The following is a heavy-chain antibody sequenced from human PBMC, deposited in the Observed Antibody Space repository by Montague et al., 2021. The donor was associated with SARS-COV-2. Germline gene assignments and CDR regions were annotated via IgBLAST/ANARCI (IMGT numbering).Heavy chain of an antibody. J-gene: IGHJ6*02. D-gene: IGHD5-12*01. CDR2: INHSGIT. CDR3: ARWGHQEATTGTYYYFGMDF. V-gene: IGHV4-34*01. CDR1: GGSFRSYY. Sequence: SETLSLTCAVNGGSFRSYYWSWIRQPPGKGLEWIAEINHSGITNYNPSLKSRVTISVDTSNNQFSLKLRSVTAADTAVYYCARWGHQEATTGTYYYFGMDFWGQGTPVTVSS.